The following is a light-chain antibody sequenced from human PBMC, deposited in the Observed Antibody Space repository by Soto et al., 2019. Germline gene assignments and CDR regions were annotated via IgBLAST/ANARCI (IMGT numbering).Light chain of an antibody. J-gene: IGKJ4*01. CDR2: DSS. CDR1: QSVDTL. CDR3: QQRRYWPLT. Sequence: EIVLTQSPATLSLSPGERATLSCRASQSVDTLIVWYQQKTGQAPRLLIYDSSNRATGIPARFSGTGSGTDFTLTISRLEPEDFALYYCQQRRYWPLTFGGGTKVEIK. V-gene: IGKV3-11*01.